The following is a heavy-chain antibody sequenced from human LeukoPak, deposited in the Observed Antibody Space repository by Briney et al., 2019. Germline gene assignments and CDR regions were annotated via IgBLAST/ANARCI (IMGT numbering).Heavy chain of an antibody. Sequence: GRSLRLSCAASGFTFDDYAMHWVRQAPGKGLEWVSGISWNSDSVDYADSVGGRFSISRDNAKKSLYLQMNSLRPEDTALYYCTKDHSEYDYGDYLDYWGQGTLVTVSS. V-gene: IGHV3-9*01. D-gene: IGHD4-17*01. CDR1: GFTFDDYA. CDR2: ISWNSDSV. CDR3: TKDHSEYDYGDYLDY. J-gene: IGHJ4*02.